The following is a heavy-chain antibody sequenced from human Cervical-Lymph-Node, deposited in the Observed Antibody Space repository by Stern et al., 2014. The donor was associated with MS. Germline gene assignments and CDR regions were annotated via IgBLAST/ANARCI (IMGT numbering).Heavy chain of an antibody. CDR3: ARVERWLQFDPFDY. J-gene: IGHJ4*02. CDR1: GFTFSSYW. V-gene: IGHV3-74*01. Sequence: EVQLVESGGGLVQPGGSLRLSCAASGFTFSSYWMHWVRQAPGKGLVWVSRINSDGSSTIYADSVKGRFTISRDNAKNTLYLQMNSLRAEDTAVYYCARVERWLQFDPFDYWGQGTLVTVSS. D-gene: IGHD5-24*01. CDR2: INSDGSST.